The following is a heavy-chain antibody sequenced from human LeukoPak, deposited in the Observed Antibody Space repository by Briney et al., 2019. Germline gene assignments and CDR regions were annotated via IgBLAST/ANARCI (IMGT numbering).Heavy chain of an antibody. J-gene: IGHJ4*02. Sequence: ASVTVSCTASGYTFTIYDINWVRQATGQGLEWMGWMNPNSGNTGYAEKFQGRVTMTRNISIRTAYMELSTLRSDDTAVYYCARGRGYSYGYADYWGQGTLVTVSS. CDR1: GYTFTIYD. V-gene: IGHV1-8*01. CDR3: ARGRGYSYGYADY. D-gene: IGHD5-18*01. CDR2: MNPNSGNT.